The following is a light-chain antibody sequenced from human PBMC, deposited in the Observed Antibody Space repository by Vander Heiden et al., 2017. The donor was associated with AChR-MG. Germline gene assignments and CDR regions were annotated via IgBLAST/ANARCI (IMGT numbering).Light chain of an antibody. V-gene: IGKV3-11*01. CDR2: DAS. CDR3: QQRSNWPPLT. CDR1: QSVSSY. Sequence: EIVLTPSPATLSLSPGERATLACRASQSVSSYLAWYQKKPGQAPRLLIYDASNRATGIPARFSGSGSGTDFTLTISSLEPEDFAVYYCQQRSNWPPLTFGGGTKVEIK. J-gene: IGKJ4*01.